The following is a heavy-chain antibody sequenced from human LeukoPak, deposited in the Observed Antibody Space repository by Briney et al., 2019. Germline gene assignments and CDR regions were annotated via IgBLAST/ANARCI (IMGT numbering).Heavy chain of an antibody. CDR3: ARESSGWYRFVY. Sequence: ASVKVSCKASGYTFTSYYMHWVRQAPGQGLERMGIINPSGGSTSYAQKFQGRVTMTRDMSTSTVYMELSSLRSEDTAVYYCARESSGWYRFVYWGQGTLVTVSS. J-gene: IGHJ4*02. CDR1: GYTFTSYY. V-gene: IGHV1-46*01. D-gene: IGHD6-19*01. CDR2: INPSGGST.